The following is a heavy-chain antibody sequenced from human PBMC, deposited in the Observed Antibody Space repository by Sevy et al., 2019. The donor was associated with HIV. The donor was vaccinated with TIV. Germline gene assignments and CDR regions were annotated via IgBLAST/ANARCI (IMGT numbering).Heavy chain of an antibody. D-gene: IGHD3-22*01. CDR3: AKAAPYYYDGRGYYKYYYYYYGMDV. CDR1: GFTFSSYG. Sequence: GGSLRLSCAASGFTFSSYGMHWVRQAPGKGLEWVAFIRYDGSNKYYADSVKGRFTISRDNSKNTLYLQMNSLMAEDTALYYGAKAAPYYYDGRGYYKYYYYYYGMDVWGQGTTVTVSS. J-gene: IGHJ6*02. V-gene: IGHV3-30*02. CDR2: IRYDGSNK.